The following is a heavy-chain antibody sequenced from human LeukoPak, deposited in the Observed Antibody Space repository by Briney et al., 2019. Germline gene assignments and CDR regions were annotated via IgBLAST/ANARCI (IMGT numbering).Heavy chain of an antibody. CDR1: GLTLSSYR. D-gene: IGHD3-16*02. J-gene: IGHJ4*02. CDR3: ARDYQGLYY. CDR2: IETDGKSA. V-gene: IGHV3-74*01. Sequence: PGGSLRLSCAVSGLTLSSYRMHWVRQAPGKGLVWVSAIETDGKSATYADSVKGRFTISRDNAKNTLYLQMNSLRAEDTAVYFCARDYQGLYYWGQGALVTVSS.